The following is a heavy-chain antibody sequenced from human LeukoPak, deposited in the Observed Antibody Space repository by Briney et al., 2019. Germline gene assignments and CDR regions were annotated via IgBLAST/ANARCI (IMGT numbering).Heavy chain of an antibody. D-gene: IGHD6-13*01. Sequence: APVKVSCKASGYTFTSYGISWVRRAPGQGLEWMGWISAYNGNTNYAQKLQGRVTMTTDTSTSTAYMELRSLRSDDTAVYYCATMGDSSWSYYYYYMDVRGKGTTVTVSS. V-gene: IGHV1-18*01. CDR1: GYTFTSYG. CDR2: ISAYNGNT. CDR3: ATMGDSSWSYYYYYMDV. J-gene: IGHJ6*03.